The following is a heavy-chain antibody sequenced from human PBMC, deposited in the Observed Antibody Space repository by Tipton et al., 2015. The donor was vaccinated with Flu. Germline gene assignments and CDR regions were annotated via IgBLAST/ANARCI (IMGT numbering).Heavy chain of an antibody. D-gene: IGHD6-13*01. CDR1: GGSISSSSYY. J-gene: IGHJ4*02. CDR3: ARGRYSSSWYVEDYFDY. V-gene: IGHV4-39*07. CDR2: THYSGST. Sequence: TLSLTCTVSGGSISSSSYYWGWIRQPPGKGLEWIGSTHYSGSTYYNPSLKSRVTISVDTSKNQFSLKRSSVTAADTAVYYCARGRYSSSWYVEDYFDYWGQGTLVTVSS.